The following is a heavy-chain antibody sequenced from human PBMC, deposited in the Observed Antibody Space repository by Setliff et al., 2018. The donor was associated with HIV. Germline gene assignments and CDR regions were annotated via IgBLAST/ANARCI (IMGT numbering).Heavy chain of an antibody. D-gene: IGHD2-15*01. J-gene: IGHJ5*02. Sequence: SETLSLTCTVSGTSINSHYWSWIRQTPGKGLQWIGLIYYTGIPTYNPSLEGRITMSVDRSKNQFSLRLTSVTAADTAMYYCARVSRLHPFDPWGQGTRVTVS. V-gene: IGHV4-59*11. CDR2: IYYTGIP. CDR3: ARVSRLHPFDP. CDR1: GTSINSHY.